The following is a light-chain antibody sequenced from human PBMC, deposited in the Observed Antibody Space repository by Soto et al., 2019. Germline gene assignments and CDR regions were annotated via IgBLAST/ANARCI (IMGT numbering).Light chain of an antibody. J-gene: IGKJ4*01. CDR2: AAS. CDR3: QQLNSYPT. Sequence: DIPLTQSPSFLSASVGDRVTIACRASQGISSYLAWYQQQPGKAPKLLIYAASTLQRGVPSRFSGSGSGTEFTLTISSLQPEDFATYYCQQLNSYPTFGGGTKVEIK. V-gene: IGKV1-9*01. CDR1: QGISSY.